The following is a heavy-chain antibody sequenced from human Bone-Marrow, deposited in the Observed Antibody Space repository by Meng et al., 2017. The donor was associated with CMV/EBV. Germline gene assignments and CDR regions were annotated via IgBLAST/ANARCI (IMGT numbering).Heavy chain of an antibody. V-gene: IGHV1-69*10. D-gene: IGHD2-2*01. CDR1: GGTFSSYA. Sequence: SVKVSCKASGGTFSSYAISWVRQAPGQGLEWMGGIIPILGIANYAQKFQGRVTITADKSTSTAYMELSSLRTEETPVYYCARDTLADIVVIPAALYYYGMDVSGQGTTVTVSS. J-gene: IGHJ6*02. CDR2: IIPILGIA. CDR3: ARDTLADIVVIPAALYYYGMDV.